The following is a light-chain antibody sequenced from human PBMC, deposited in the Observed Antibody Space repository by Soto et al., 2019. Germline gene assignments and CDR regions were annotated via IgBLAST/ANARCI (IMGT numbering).Light chain of an antibody. V-gene: IGLV2-11*01. J-gene: IGLJ2*01. CDR1: SSDVGSYKY. Sequence: QSVLTQPRSVSGSPGQSVAISCTGTSSDVGSYKYVSWYQQHPGKATKLMIFDFNKRPSAVPDRFSASKSGNTASLTITGLQAEDEADYYCCSHAGSYTLVFGGGTKLTVL. CDR3: CSHAGSYTLV. CDR2: DFN.